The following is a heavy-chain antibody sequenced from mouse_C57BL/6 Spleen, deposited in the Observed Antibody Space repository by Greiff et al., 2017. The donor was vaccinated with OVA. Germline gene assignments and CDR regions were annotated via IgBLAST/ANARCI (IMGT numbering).Heavy chain of an antibody. CDR3: ARCFYYYGSSYGYFDV. J-gene: IGHJ1*03. Sequence: QVLLQQPGAELVKPGASVKLSCKASGYTFTSYWMHWVKQRPGQGLEWIGMIHPNSGSTNYNEKFKSKATLTVDKSSSTAYMQLSSLTSEDSAVYYCARCFYYYGSSYGYFDVWGTGTTVTVSS. D-gene: IGHD1-1*01. CDR2: IHPNSGST. CDR1: GYTFTSYW. V-gene: IGHV1-64*01.